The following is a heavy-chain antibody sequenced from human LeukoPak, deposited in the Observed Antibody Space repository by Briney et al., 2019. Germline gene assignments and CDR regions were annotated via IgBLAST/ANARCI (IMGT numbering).Heavy chain of an antibody. CDR1: GGSFSGYY. Sequence: SETLSLTCAVYGGSFSGYYRSWIRQPPGKGLEWIGEINHSGSTNYNPSLKSRVTISVDTSKNQFSLKLSSVTAADTAVYYCARVPTAWYYYYYMDVWGKGTTVSVSS. D-gene: IGHD2-21*02. CDR3: ARVPTAWYYYYYMDV. J-gene: IGHJ6*03. V-gene: IGHV4-34*01. CDR2: INHSGST.